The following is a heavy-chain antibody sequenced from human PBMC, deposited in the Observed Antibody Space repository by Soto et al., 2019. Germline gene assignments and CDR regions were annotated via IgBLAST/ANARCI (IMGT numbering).Heavy chain of an antibody. CDR1: GGTFSSYA. CDR2: IIPIFGTA. D-gene: IGHD2-2*01. J-gene: IGHJ6*02. V-gene: IGHV1-69*13. Sequence: SVKVSCKASGGTFSSYAISWVRQAPGQGLEWMGGIIPIFGTANYAQKFQGRVTITADESTSTAYMELSSLRSEDTAVYYCARDPASTSLYYYYGMDVWGQGTTVTVSS. CDR3: ARDPASTSLYYYYGMDV.